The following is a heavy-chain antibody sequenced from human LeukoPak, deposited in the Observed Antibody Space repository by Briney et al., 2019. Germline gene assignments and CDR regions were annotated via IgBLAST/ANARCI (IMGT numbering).Heavy chain of an antibody. CDR3: ARERGYSGYAYDY. CDR2: ISSSSSTI. Sequence: GGSLRLSCAASGFSFSSHSINWVRQAPGKGLEWVSYISSSSSTIYYADSAKGRFTISRDNAKNSLYLQMNSLRDEDTAVYYCARERGYSGYAYDYWGQGTLVTVSS. D-gene: IGHD5-12*01. V-gene: IGHV3-48*02. J-gene: IGHJ4*02. CDR1: GFSFSSHS.